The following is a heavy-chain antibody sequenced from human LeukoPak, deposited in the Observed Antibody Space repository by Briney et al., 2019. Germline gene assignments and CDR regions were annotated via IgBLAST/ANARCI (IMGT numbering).Heavy chain of an antibody. CDR3: ARGPRIAARYFDY. CDR2: IYYSGST. D-gene: IGHD6-6*01. Sequence: SETLSLTCTVSGGSISSYYWSWIRQPPGKGREWIGYIYYSGSTNYNPSLKSRVTISVDASKNQFSLKLSSVTAADTAVYYCARGPRIAARYFDYWGQGTLVTVSS. CDR1: GGSISSYY. V-gene: IGHV4-59*12. J-gene: IGHJ4*02.